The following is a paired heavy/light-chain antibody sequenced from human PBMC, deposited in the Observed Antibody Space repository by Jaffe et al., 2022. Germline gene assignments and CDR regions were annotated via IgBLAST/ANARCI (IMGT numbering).Light chain of an antibody. V-gene: IGKV2-29*02. CDR3: MQGIHLRYT. CDR1: QSLLHSDGKTY. J-gene: IGKJ2*01. CDR2: EVS. Sequence: DIVMTQTPLSLSVTPGQPASISCKSSQSLLHSDGKTYLYWYLQKPGQSPQLLIYEVSSRFSGVPDRFSGSGSGTDFTLKISRVEAEDVGVYYCMQGIHLRYTFGQGTKLEIK.
Heavy chain of an antibody. D-gene: IGHD4-17*01. CDR1: GGTFSSYA. CDR3: ASPGDGVTTPHWAPHAFDI. CDR2: IIPIFGTA. V-gene: IGHV1-69*01. J-gene: IGHJ3*02. Sequence: QVQLVQSGAEVKKPGSSVKVSCKASGGTFSSYAISWVRQAPGQGLEWMGGIIPIFGTANYAQKFQGRVTITADESTSTAYMELSSLRSEDTAVYYCASPGDGVTTPHWAPHAFDIWGQGTMVTVSS.